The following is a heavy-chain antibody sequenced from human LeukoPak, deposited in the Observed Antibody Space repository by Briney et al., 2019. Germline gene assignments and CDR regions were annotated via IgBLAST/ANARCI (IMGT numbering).Heavy chain of an antibody. D-gene: IGHD6-13*01. CDR3: ALERIAAAGRSYYFDY. J-gene: IGHJ4*02. Sequence: GASVKVSCKASGYTFTGYYMHWVRQAPGQGLEWMGWINPNSGGTNYAQKFQGRVTMTRDTSISTAYMELSRLRSDDTAVYYCALERIAAAGRSYYFDYWGQGTLVTVSS. CDR2: INPNSGGT. CDR1: GYTFTGYY. V-gene: IGHV1-2*02.